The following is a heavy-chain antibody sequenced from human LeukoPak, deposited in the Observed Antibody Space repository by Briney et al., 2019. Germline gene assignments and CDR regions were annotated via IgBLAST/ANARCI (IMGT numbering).Heavy chain of an antibody. V-gene: IGHV3-15*01. CDR3: TTGPPGIDPATDY. CDR2: IKSKTDGGTT. Sequence: RPGGSLRLSCAASGFTFSNAWMTWVRQAPGKGLEWVGRIKSKTDGGTTDYAAPVKGRFTISRDDSKNTLYLQMNSLKTEDTAVYYCTTGPPGIDPATDYWGQGTLVTVSS. CDR1: GFTFSNAW. J-gene: IGHJ4*02. D-gene: IGHD1-26*01.